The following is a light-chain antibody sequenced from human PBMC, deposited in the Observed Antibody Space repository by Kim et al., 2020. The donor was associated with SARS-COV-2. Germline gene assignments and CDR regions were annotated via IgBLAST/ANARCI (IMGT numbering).Light chain of an antibody. Sequence: TISYAGNRSNIRAGYDVQWYQQLPGTAHKLIIYGNSNRPSGVPDRFSGSKSGTSASLAIAGLQAEDEADYYCQSYDSSLSGNVVFGGGTQLTVL. J-gene: IGLJ2*01. CDR3: QSYDSSLSGNVV. V-gene: IGLV1-40*01. CDR2: GNS. CDR1: RSNIRAGYD.